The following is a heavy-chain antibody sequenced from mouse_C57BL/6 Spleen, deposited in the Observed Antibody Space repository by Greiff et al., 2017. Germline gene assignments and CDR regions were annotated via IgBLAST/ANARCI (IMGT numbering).Heavy chain of an antibody. J-gene: IGHJ3*01. Sequence: EVQLQQSGPELVKPGASVKIPCKASGYTFTDYNMDWVKQSHGKSLEWIGDINPNNGGTIYNQKFKGKATLTVDKSSSTAYMELRSLTSEDTAVYYCARGDYDVPFAYWGQGTLVTVSA. CDR1: GYTFTDYN. D-gene: IGHD2-4*01. CDR2: INPNNGGT. CDR3: ARGDYDVPFAY. V-gene: IGHV1-18*01.